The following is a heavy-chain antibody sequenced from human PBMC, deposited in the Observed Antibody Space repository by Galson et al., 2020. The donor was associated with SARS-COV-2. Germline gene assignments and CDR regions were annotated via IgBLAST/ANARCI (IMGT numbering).Heavy chain of an antibody. J-gene: IGHJ4*02. CDR2: ISSSGSTI. V-gene: IGHV3-48*03. CDR3: AREPWGRFGELFEYYFDY. CDR1: GFTFSSYE. D-gene: IGHD3-10*01. Sequence: GGSLRLSCAASGFTFSSYEMNWVRQAPGKGLEWVSYISSSGSTIYYADSVKGRFTIPRDNAKNSLYLQMNSLRAEDTAVYYCAREPWGRFGELFEYYFDYWGQGTLVTVSS.